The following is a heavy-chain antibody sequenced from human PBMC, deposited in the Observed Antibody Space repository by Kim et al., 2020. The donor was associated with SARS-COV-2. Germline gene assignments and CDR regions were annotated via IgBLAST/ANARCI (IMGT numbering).Heavy chain of an antibody. Sequence: ASVKVSCKVSGYTLTELSMHWVRQAPGKGLEWMGGFDPEDGETIYAQKFQGRVTMTEDTSTDTAYMELSSLRSEDTAVYYCATVNNWNYGNDYWGQGTLVTVSS. D-gene: IGHD1-7*01. CDR3: ATVNNWNYGNDY. CDR2: FDPEDGET. CDR1: GYTLTELS. J-gene: IGHJ4*02. V-gene: IGHV1-24*01.